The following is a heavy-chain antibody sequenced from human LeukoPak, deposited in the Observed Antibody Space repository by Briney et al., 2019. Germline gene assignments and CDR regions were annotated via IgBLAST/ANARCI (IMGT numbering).Heavy chain of an antibody. CDR1: GGSISSHY. CDR3: ARGIAAAGFFNWFDP. CDR2: IYYSGST. Sequence: SETLSLTCTVSGGSISSHYWSWIRQPPGKGLEWIGYIYYSGSTNYNPSLKSRVTISVDTSKNQFSLKLSSVTAADPAVYYCARGIAAAGFFNWFDPWGQGTLVTVSS. V-gene: IGHV4-59*08. D-gene: IGHD6-13*01. J-gene: IGHJ5*02.